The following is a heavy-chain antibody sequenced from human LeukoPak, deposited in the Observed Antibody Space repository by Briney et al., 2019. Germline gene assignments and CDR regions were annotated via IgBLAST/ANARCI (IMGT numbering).Heavy chain of an antibody. CDR1: GFTFSSYA. D-gene: IGHD3-10*01. J-gene: IGHJ3*02. CDR2: ITTSGGST. V-gene: IGHV3-23*01. CDR3: AKDHYVSGRYDAFDI. Sequence: PVGSLRLSCAASGFTFSSYAMSWVRQAPGEGLEWVSSITTSGGSTYYADSVKGRFTISRDNAKNTLYLQMNSPRAEDTAVYYCAKDHYVSGRYDAFDIWGQGTMVTVSS.